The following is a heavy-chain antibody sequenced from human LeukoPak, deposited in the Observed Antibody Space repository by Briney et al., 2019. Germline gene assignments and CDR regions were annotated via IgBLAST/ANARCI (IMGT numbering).Heavy chain of an antibody. CDR1: GGSISSSSYY. Sequence: SETLSLTCTVSGGSISSSSYYRGWIRQPPGKGLEWIGSIYYSGSTYYNPSLKSRVTISVDTSKNQFSLKLSSVTAADTAVYYCASHSLIVVVPAATWNFDYWGQGTLVTVSS. CDR3: ASHSLIVVVPAATWNFDY. CDR2: IYYSGST. V-gene: IGHV4-39*01. D-gene: IGHD2-2*01. J-gene: IGHJ4*02.